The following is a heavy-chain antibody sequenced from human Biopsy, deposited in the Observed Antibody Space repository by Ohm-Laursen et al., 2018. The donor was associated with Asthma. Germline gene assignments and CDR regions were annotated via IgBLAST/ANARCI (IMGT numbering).Heavy chain of an antibody. J-gene: IGHJ1*01. CDR3: ARTFHFWSPYHAEHYQL. D-gene: IGHD3-3*02. V-gene: IGHV3-7*01. CDR1: GFTFGDYW. Sequence: SLRLSCSASGFTFGDYWMSWVRQVSGKGLEWVANIKHDGSEKNHVDSLKGRFTISRDNAKNSLYLQMNSLRAEDTAVYYCARTFHFWSPYHAEHYQLWGQGILVTVSS. CDR2: IKHDGSEK.